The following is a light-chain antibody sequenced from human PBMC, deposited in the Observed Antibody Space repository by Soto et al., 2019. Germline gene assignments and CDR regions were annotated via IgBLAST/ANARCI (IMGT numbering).Light chain of an antibody. CDR3: QQYVFYRGT. CDR1: QSISGW. V-gene: IGKV1-5*01. J-gene: IGKJ1*01. CDR2: DAS. Sequence: DIQMTQSPSALSASVGDRVTITCRASQSISGWLAWFQQKPGKAPKLLIYDASSLESGVPSRFSGSGSGTEFTLTITSLQPDVFATYYCQQYVFYRGTFGQGTKV.